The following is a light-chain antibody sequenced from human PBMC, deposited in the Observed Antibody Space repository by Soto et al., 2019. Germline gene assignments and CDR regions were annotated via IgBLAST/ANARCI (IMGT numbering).Light chain of an antibody. Sequence: EIVLTQSPGTLSLSPGERATLSCRASQSVTSTHLAWYQQKPGQAPRLLIYDTSIRATGIPARFSGSVSGTEFTLAFASLQSEEVGVYFCERFNRRPHSFGGGTKVDIK. CDR1: QSVTSTH. J-gene: IGKJ4*01. V-gene: IGKV3-15*01. CDR2: DTS. CDR3: ERFNRRPHS.